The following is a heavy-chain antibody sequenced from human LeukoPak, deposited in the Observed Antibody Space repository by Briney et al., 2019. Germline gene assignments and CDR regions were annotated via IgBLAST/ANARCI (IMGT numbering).Heavy chain of an antibody. CDR3: TTVDTTMV. V-gene: IGHV3-73*01. D-gene: IGHD5-18*01. CDR2: IRSKANSYAT. CDR1: GFTFSAST. J-gene: IGHJ4*02. Sequence: GGSLKLSCAASGFTFSASTMHWVRQASGKGLEWVGRIRSKANSYATAYAASVKGRFTISRDDSKNTAYLQMNSLETEDTAVYYCTTVDTTMVWGQGTLDTVSS.